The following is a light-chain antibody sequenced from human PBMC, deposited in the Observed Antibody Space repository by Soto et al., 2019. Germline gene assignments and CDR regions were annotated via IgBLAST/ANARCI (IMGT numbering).Light chain of an antibody. CDR3: SSYIPNNSTYV. Sequence: SALTQPASLSGSPGQSITISCPGTSSEVGGYNYVSWYQHHPGKAPKRMIHDVSNRPSGVSNRFSGSKSGNTASLTISGLQAEDEADYYCSSYIPNNSTYVFGTGTKVTVL. J-gene: IGLJ1*01. CDR2: DVS. CDR1: SSEVGGYNY. V-gene: IGLV2-14*03.